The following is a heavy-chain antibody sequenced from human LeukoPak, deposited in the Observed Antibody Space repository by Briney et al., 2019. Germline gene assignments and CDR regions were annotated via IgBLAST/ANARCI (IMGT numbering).Heavy chain of an antibody. D-gene: IGHD3-22*01. J-gene: IGHJ4*02. CDR3: ARDSSGPAF. CDR2: IYSSDGT. V-gene: IGHV3-53*01. Sequence: GGSLRLSCAASGFTVSNSYMSWVRQAPGKGLEWVSVIYSSDGTFYSDSVKGRFTISRDYSKNTPYLQLNSLRADDTAVYYCARDSSGPAFWGQGTLVTVSS. CDR1: GFTVSNSY.